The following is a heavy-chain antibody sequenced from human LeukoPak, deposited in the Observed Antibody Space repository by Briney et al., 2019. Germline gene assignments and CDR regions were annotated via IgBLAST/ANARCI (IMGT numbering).Heavy chain of an antibody. CDR3: ARVFGVVIKSLGY. CDR2: INPNSGGT. D-gene: IGHD3-3*01. V-gene: IGHV1-2*06. CDR1: GYTFTGYY. Sequence: GASVKVSCKASGYTFTGYYMHWVRQAPGQGLEWMGRINPNSGGTNYAQKFQGRVTMTRDTSISTAYMELSRLRSDDTAVYYCARVFGVVIKSLGYWGRGTLVTVSS. J-gene: IGHJ4*02.